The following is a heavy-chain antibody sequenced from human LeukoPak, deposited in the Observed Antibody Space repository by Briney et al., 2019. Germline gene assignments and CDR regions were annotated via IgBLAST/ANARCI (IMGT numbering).Heavy chain of an antibody. CDR1: GYTFTGDY. D-gene: IGHD3-22*01. CDR2: INPNSGGT. CDR3: ARDQSHYYDSSGYTNY. J-gene: IGHJ4*02. V-gene: IGHV1-2*02. Sequence: ASVKVSCKASGYTFTGDYMHWVRQAPGQGLEWMGWINPNSGGTNYAQKFQGRVTMTRDTSISTAYMELSRLRSDDTAVYYCARDQSHYYDSSGYTNYWGQGTLVTVSS.